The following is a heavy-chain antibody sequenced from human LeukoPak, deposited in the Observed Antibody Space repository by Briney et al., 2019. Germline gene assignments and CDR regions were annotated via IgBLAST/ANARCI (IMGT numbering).Heavy chain of an antibody. Sequence: GGSLRLSCAASGFTFSSYAMSWVRQAPGKGLEWDSAISGGGGSTYYADSVKGRFTISRDNSKNTLYLQMNSLRAEDTAVYYCAKDRYYATGSSYGNAFDIWGQRTMVTVSS. CDR3: AKDRYYATGSSYGNAFDI. CDR1: GFTFSSYA. J-gene: IGHJ3*02. CDR2: ISGGGGST. D-gene: IGHD3-10*01. V-gene: IGHV3-23*01.